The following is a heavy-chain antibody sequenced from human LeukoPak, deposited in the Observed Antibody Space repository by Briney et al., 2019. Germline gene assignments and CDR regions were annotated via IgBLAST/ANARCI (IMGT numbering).Heavy chain of an antibody. Sequence: GGSLRLSCAGSGFTFNTCAMNWVRQAPGKGLEWVSAISGAGISTYYADSVKGRFTISRDNSKNTLFLQMNSLRAEDTAVYYCARDVRGYCSSTSCPKDSWGQGALVTVSP. V-gene: IGHV3-23*01. CDR3: ARDVRGYCSSTSCPKDS. J-gene: IGHJ4*02. CDR1: GFTFNTCA. CDR2: ISGAGIST. D-gene: IGHD2-2*01.